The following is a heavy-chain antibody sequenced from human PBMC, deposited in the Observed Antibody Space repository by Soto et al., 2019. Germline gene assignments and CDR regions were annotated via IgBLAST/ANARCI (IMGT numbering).Heavy chain of an antibody. V-gene: IGHV3-30-3*01. Sequence: PGGSLRLSCAASGFAFGGYSMHWVRQAPGKGLEWVAVIQHDANTIHYADSVKARFTISRDNSKNALFLQMNDLRPEDSAVYHCVRVGWGYSFGNGLDDWGHGTTVTVSS. CDR1: GFAFGGYS. D-gene: IGHD5-18*01. CDR2: IQHDANTI. J-gene: IGHJ6*02. CDR3: VRVGWGYSFGNGLDD.